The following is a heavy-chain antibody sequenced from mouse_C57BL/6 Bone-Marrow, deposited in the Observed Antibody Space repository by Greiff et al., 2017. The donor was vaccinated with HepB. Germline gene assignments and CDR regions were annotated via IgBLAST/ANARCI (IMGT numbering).Heavy chain of an antibody. J-gene: IGHJ3*01. V-gene: IGHV3-6*01. CDR2: ISYDGSN. Sequence: EVQLQESGPGLVKPSQSLSLTCSVTGYSITSGYYWNWIRQFPGNKLEWMGNISYDGSNNYNPSLKNRISITRDTSKNQFFLKLNSVTTEDTATYYCARECAYWGQGTLVTVSA. CDR1: GYSITSGYY. CDR3: ARECAY.